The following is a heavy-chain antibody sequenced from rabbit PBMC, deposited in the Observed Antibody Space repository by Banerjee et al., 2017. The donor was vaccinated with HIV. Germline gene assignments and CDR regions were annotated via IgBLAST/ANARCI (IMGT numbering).Heavy chain of an antibody. D-gene: IGHD7-1*01. J-gene: IGHJ4*01. CDR1: GFSFSSYYY. CDR2: IYTGNSGST. CDR3: ARGIAVTYSTTYYFNL. Sequence: QSLEESGGDLVKPGASLTLTCTASGFSFSSYYYMCWVRQAPGKGLELIACIYTGNSGSTYYASWAKGRFTISKTSSTTVTLQMTSLSAADTATYFCARGIAVTYSTTYYFNLWGPGTLVTVS. V-gene: IGHV1S40*01.